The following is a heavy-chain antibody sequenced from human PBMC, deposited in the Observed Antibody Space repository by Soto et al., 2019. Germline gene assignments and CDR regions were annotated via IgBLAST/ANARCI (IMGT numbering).Heavy chain of an antibody. V-gene: IGHV1-69*12. D-gene: IGHD3-22*01. CDR1: GGTFSSYA. CDR3: ARCSYYDRSRYYYYYYYGMDS. CDR2: IIPIFGTA. Sequence: QVQLVQSGAEVKKPGSSVKVSCKASGGTFSSYAISWVRQAPGQGLEWMGGIIPIFGTANYAQKFQGRVTITADESTSAAYMQLGSLRCEYTAVYYYARCSYYDRSRYYYYYYYGMDSWAHGTTLTVS. J-gene: IGHJ6*02.